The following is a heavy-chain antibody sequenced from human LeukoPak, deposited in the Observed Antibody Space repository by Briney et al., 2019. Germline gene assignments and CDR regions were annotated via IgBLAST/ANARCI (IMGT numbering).Heavy chain of an antibody. Sequence: GGSLRLSCAASGFTFSSYWMSWVRQAPGKGLEWVANIKQDGSEKYYVDSVKGRFTISRDNAKNSLYLQMNSLRAEDTAVYYCARGGEYDISTGYYYFDYWGQGTLVTVSS. CDR3: ARGGEYDISTGYYYFDY. J-gene: IGHJ4*02. CDR2: IKQDGSEK. D-gene: IGHD3-9*01. CDR1: GFTFSSYW. V-gene: IGHV3-7*04.